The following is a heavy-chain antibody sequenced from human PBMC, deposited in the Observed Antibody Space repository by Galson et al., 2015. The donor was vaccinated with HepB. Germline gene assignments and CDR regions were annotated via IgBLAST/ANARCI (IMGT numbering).Heavy chain of an antibody. CDR2: ISRSGGST. J-gene: IGHJ3*02. V-gene: IGHV3-23*01. D-gene: IGHD2-2*01. Sequence: SLRLSCAASGFTFSSYALSWVRQAPGKGLEWVSGISRSGGSTYYADSVRGRFTISRDNSKNTLFLQMNSLRAEDTALYYCAKERVPAAKMYPFDIWGQGTVVTVSS. CDR1: GFTFSSYA. CDR3: AKERVPAAKMYPFDI.